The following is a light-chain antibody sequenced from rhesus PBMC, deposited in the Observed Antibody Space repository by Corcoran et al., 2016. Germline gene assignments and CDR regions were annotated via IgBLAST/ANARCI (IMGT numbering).Light chain of an antibody. J-gene: IGKJ2*01. V-gene: IGKV1-37*01. CDR1: QGISSY. CDR3: QQYNSDPYS. CDR2: YAS. Sequence: DIQMTQSPSSLSASVGDRVTITCWASQGISSYLAWYQQNPGKAPKPLIYYASNLESGVPSRVSGSGSWTEFTLTISSLQPEDFATYYCQQYNSDPYSFGQGTKVEIK.